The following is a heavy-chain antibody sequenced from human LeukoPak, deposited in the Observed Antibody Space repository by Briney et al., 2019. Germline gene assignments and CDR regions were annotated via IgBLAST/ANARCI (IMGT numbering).Heavy chain of an antibody. V-gene: IGHV2-70*11. CDR1: GGSISSGGYY. D-gene: IGHD3-22*01. CDR3: ARGRYYYDSSGYTTPFDY. CDR2: IDWDDDK. Sequence: QTLSLTCTVSGGSISSGGYYWSWIRQPPGKALEWLARIDWDDDKYYSTSLKTRLTISKDTSKNQVVLTMTNMDPVDTATYYCARGRYYYDSSGYTTPFDYWGQGTLVTVSS. J-gene: IGHJ4*02.